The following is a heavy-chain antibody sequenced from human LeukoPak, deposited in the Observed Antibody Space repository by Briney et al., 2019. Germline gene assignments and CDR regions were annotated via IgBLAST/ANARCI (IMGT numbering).Heavy chain of an antibody. CDR1: GYSISNSYY. CDR2: IFQSGST. Sequence: KPSETLSLTCAVSGYSISNSYYWGLIRQPPGKGLEWIGNIFQSGSTFYNPSLKSRVTISVDTSKNQFTLKLSSVTAADTAVYHCARHGSAGHYYYYMDVWGKGTTVTVSS. J-gene: IGHJ6*03. D-gene: IGHD5-24*01. V-gene: IGHV4-38-2*01. CDR3: ARHGSAGHYYYYMDV.